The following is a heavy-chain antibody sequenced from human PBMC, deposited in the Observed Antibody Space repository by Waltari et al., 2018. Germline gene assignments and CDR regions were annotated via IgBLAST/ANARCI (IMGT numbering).Heavy chain of an antibody. Sequence: QLQLQESGPGLVKPSETLSLTCTVSGGSISSSSYYWGWIRQPPGKGLEWIGSIYYSGSTYYNPSLKSRVTISVDTSKNQFSLKLSSVTAADTAVYYCARDNRGGSYYEYYFDYWGQGTLVTVSS. CDR2: IYYSGST. D-gene: IGHD1-26*01. J-gene: IGHJ4*02. CDR1: GGSISSSSYY. V-gene: IGHV4-39*07. CDR3: ARDNRGGSYYEYYFDY.